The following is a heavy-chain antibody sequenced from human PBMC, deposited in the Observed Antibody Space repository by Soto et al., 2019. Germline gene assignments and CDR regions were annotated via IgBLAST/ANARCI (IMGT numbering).Heavy chain of an antibody. D-gene: IGHD6-19*01. CDR1: GFSLTSNAVG. Sequence: QITLKKSGPTLVKPTQTLTLTCTFSGFSLTSNAVGVGWFRQPPGKALEWLALIYWDDDNHYSPSLKSRLTFTKDTSKIQVVLIMTNMDPVDTATYYCAHGSGWLFDFWGQGTLVTVSS. CDR3: AHGSGWLFDF. J-gene: IGHJ4*02. CDR2: IYWDDDN. V-gene: IGHV2-5*02.